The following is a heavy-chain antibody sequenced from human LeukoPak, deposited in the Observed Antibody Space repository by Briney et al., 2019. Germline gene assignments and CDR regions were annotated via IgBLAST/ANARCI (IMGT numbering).Heavy chain of an antibody. CDR1: GGTFSSYA. CDR2: IIPILGIA. J-gene: IGHJ6*02. CDR3: ARALQANYDSSGYPPSIGMDV. V-gene: IGHV1-69*04. D-gene: IGHD3-22*01. Sequence: GASVKVSCKPSGGTFSSYAISWVRQAPGQGLEWMGRIIPILGIANYAQKFQGRVTITADKSTSTAYMELSSLRSEDTAVYYCARALQANYDSSGYPPSIGMDVWGQGTTVTVSS.